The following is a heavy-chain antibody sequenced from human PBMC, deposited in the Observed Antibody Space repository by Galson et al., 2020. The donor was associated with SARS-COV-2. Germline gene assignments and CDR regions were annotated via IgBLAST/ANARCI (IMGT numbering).Heavy chain of an antibody. CDR1: GFTFSSYS. D-gene: IGHD4-17*01. Sequence: GGSLRLSCAASGFTFSSYSMNWVRQAPGKGLEWVSYISSSSSTIYYADSVKGRFTISRDNAKNSLYLQMNSLRAEDTAVYYCASPNGDYENYYYYGMDVWGQGTTVTVSS. V-gene: IGHV3-48*01. CDR2: ISSSSSTI. J-gene: IGHJ6*02. CDR3: ASPNGDYENYYYYGMDV.